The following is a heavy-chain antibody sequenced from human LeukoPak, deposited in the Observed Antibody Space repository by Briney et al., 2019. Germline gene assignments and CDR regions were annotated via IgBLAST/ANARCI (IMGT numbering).Heavy chain of an antibody. CDR2: ITPYNDNR. CDR1: GFTFTSYT. Sequence: ASVKVSCKTSGFTFTSYTISWVRQAPGQGLEWMGWITPYNDNRRYAQKLQGRVTMTTDTSTSTVYMELRSLRSDDTAVFYCAKNRGDAFDIWGQGTMVTASS. V-gene: IGHV1-18*01. J-gene: IGHJ3*02. CDR3: AKNRGDAFDI. D-gene: IGHD2/OR15-2a*01.